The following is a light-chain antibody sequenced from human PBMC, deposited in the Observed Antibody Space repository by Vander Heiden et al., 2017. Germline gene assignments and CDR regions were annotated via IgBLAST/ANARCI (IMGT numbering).Light chain of an antibody. CDR3: QQSYTTPLT. V-gene: IGKV1-39*01. CDR2: AAS. J-gene: IGKJ4*01. CDR1: QTINIY. Sequence: DTQLTQSPSSLSASVGDRVVITCRASQTINIYLNWYQQRPGKVPKLLIYAASNLATVVPSRFSGSGSGTDFTLTISSLQPEDFASYFCQQSYTTPLTFGGGTKVDIK.